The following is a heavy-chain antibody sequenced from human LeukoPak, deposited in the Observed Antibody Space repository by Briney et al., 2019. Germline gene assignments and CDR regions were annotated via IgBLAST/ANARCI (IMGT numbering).Heavy chain of an antibody. CDR1: GFTFSSYG. Sequence: GGSMRLSCAASGFTFSSYGMDWVRQVPGKGLEWVGVIWYDGSNKYYADSVEGRFTISRDNSQNTLYLQMNSLRAEDTAVYYCAKDLYSGSYTSVYWGQGTLVTVSS. J-gene: IGHJ4*02. V-gene: IGHV3-33*06. CDR2: IWYDGSNK. D-gene: IGHD1-26*01. CDR3: AKDLYSGSYTSVY.